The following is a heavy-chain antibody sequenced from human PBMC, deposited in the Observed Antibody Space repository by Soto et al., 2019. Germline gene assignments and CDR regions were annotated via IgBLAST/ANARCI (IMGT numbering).Heavy chain of an antibody. J-gene: IGHJ4*02. CDR2: IKHSGRT. CDR1: GGSFSGYY. V-gene: IGHV4-34*01. Sequence: QVQLQQWGAGLLKPSETLSLTCAVYGGSFSGYYWSWIRQPPGKGLEWIGEIKHSGRTNYNPSLKRRVTISVDTSKNQFSLKLSSVTAADTAEYYCARGRPPHGDYVLPFDYWGQGTLVTVSS. CDR3: ARGRPPHGDYVLPFDY. D-gene: IGHD4-17*01.